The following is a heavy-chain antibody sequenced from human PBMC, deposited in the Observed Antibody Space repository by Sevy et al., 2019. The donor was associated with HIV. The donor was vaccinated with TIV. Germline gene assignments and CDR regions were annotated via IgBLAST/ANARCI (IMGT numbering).Heavy chain of an antibody. J-gene: IGHJ4*02. CDR2: IYYSGST. V-gene: IGHV4-59*01. D-gene: IGHD2-2*01. CDR3: ARVPCSSTSCYGYYFDY. CDR1: GGSISGYY. Sequence: SETLSLTCTVSGGSISGYYWSWIRQPPGKGLEWIGYIYYSGSTDYNPSLKSRVTISVDTSRNQFSLKLSSVTAADTAVYYCARVPCSSTSCYGYYFDYWGQGTLVTVSS.